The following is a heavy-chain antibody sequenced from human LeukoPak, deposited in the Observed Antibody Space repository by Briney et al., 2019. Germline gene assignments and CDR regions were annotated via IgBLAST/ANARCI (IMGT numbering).Heavy chain of an antibody. CDR3: ARDKGPYYFDQ. V-gene: IGHV3-33*01. Sequence: GGSLRLSCAASGFTFSSYGMHWVRQAPGKGLEWVAVIWYDGSNKYYADSVKGRFTISRDNSKNTLYLQVNSLRAEDTAVYYCARDKGPYYFDQWGQGTLLTVSS. CDR2: IWYDGSNK. J-gene: IGHJ4*02. CDR1: GFTFSSYG.